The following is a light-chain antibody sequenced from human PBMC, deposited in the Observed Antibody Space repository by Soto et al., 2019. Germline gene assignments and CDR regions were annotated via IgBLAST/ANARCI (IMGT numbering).Light chain of an antibody. Sequence: QSVLTQPASVSGSPGQSITISCTGTSSDVGGYNYVSWYQQHPGKAPKLMIYDVSNRPSGFSKRFSGSKSGNTSSLTISGLQAEDEADYYGSSYTSSSTRVFGGGTKLTVL. CDR1: SSDVGGYNY. V-gene: IGLV2-14*01. CDR3: SSYTSSSTRV. J-gene: IGLJ3*02. CDR2: DVS.